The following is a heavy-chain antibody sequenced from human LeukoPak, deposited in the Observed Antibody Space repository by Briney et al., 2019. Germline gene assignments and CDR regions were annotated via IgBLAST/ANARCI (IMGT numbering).Heavy chain of an antibody. CDR1: EFTFSNYW. CDR2: IKQDGSET. CDR3: ASGFVGPTTGQRGDFFRY. Sequence: GGSLRLSCVASEFTFSNYWMNWVRQAPGKGLEWVANIKQDGSETYYLETVKGRFIISRDNARNSLYLQMNSLRAEDTAVYFCASGFVGPTTGQRGDFFRYWGQGTLVTVSS. V-gene: IGHV3-7*01. J-gene: IGHJ4*02. D-gene: IGHD1-26*01.